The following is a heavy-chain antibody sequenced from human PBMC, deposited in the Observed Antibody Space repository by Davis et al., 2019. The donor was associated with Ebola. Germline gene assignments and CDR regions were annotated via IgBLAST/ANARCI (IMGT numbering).Heavy chain of an antibody. CDR1: GFTFSGSA. Sequence: GGSLRLSCAASGFTFSGSAMHWVRQASGKGLEWVGRIRSKANSYATAYAASVKGRFTISRDDSKNTLYLQMNSLRAEDTAVYYCAKGDRCLEWLLVDYWGQGTLVTVSS. CDR2: IRSKANSYAT. V-gene: IGHV3-73*01. CDR3: AKGDRCLEWLLVDY. J-gene: IGHJ4*02. D-gene: IGHD3-3*01.